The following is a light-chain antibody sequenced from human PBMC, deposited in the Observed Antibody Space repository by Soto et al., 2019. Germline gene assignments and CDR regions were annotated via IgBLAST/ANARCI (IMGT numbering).Light chain of an antibody. J-gene: IGKJ5*01. V-gene: IGKV1-33*01. CDR3: RHYDHLPIT. CDR1: QDITNY. Sequence: DIQMTQSPSSLSASVGDRVTITCQASQDITNYLNWYQQKPGRAPRLLLYDASSLETGVPSRFSGSGSGTDFTLTISSLQPEDVATYYCRHYDHLPITFGQGTRLENK. CDR2: DAS.